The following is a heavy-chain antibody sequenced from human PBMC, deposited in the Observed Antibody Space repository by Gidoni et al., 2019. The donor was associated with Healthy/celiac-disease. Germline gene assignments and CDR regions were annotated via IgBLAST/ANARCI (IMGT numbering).Heavy chain of an antibody. CDR3: ASRNDFWSGYPPGYYYMDV. V-gene: IGHV1-69*06. CDR2: IIPIFGTA. CDR1: GGPFRSYA. J-gene: IGHJ6*03. Sequence: QVQLVQSGAEVKTPGSSVKVSCKASGGPFRSYAISWVRQAPGQGLEWLGGIIPIFGTANYAQKFQGRVMITADKSTGTAYMELSSLRSEDTAVYYCASRNDFWSGYPPGYYYMDVWGKGTTVTVSS. D-gene: IGHD3-3*01.